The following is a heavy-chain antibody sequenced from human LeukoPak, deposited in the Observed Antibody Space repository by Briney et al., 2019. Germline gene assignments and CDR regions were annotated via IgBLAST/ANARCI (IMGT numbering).Heavy chain of an antibody. Sequence: GGSLRLSCAASGFTFSSYWMSWVRQAPGKGLEWVANIKQDGSEKYYVDSVKGRFTISRDNAKNSLYLQMNSLRAEDTAVYYCASYTAMGAFDIWGQGTMVTVSS. CDR1: GFTFSSYW. CDR2: IKQDGSEK. J-gene: IGHJ3*02. V-gene: IGHV3-7*01. CDR3: ASYTAMGAFDI. D-gene: IGHD2-2*02.